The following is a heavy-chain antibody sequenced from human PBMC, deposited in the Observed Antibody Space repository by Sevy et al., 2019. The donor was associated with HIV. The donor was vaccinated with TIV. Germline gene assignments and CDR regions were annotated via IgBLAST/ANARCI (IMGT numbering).Heavy chain of an antibody. D-gene: IGHD3-3*01. Sequence: ASVKVSCKASGYSFSDSGYYVHWVRQAPGQGLEWMGWINPKSGATKYEQKFQGRATMTRDTSVSTANMELTRLTSDDTAVYYCARESYDFWTGPVDYDYGMDVWGQGTTVTVS. CDR1: GYSFSDSGYY. CDR3: ARESYDFWTGPVDYDYGMDV. CDR2: INPKSGAT. J-gene: IGHJ6*02. V-gene: IGHV1-2*02.